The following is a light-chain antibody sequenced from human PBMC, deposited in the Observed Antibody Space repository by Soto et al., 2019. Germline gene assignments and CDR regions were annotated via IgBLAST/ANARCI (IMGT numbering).Light chain of an antibody. J-gene: IGKJ2*01. CDR1: QSVSSN. V-gene: IGKV3-15*01. CDR3: QQYNKWPPYT. CDR2: DAS. Sequence: EIVMTQSPANLSVSPGERATLSCRASQSVSSNLAWYQQKPGQGPRLLIYDASTRATSIPARFSGSGSGTEFPLTINSLQSEDFAVYYCQQYNKWPPYTFGQGTKLEIK.